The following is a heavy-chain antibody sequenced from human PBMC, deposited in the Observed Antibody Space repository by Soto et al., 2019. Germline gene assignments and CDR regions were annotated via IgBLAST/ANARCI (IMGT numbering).Heavy chain of an antibody. CDR1: GLTFKNFA. CDR2: IGGSGSSA. V-gene: IGHV3-23*01. CDR3: AKDAVVYNGESTWFDL. D-gene: IGHD2-8*02. J-gene: IGHJ5*02. Sequence: PGGSLRHSCAASGLTFKNFAVSWVRQAPGKGMEWVSAIGGSGSSANYADSVKGRFTVSRDDSKSTLYLQMSGLRVDDTALYYCAKDAVVYNGESTWFDLWGQGNLLTISS.